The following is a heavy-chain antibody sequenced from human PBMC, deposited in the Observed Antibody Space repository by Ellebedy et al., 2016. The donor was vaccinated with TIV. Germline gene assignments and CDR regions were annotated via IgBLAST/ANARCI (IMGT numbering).Heavy chain of an antibody. CDR1: GYIFTGYF. D-gene: IGHD2-21*02. V-gene: IGHV1-2*02. CDR3: ARDGACGGDCYGDNY. CDR2: INPKNGGT. Sequence: AASVKVSCKTSGYIFTGYFMHWVRQAPGQGIEWMGWINPKNGGTNYAQKFQGRVTMTRDTSISTAYMELSWLRSDDTAVYYCARDGACGGDCYGDNYWGQGSLVTVSS. J-gene: IGHJ4*02.